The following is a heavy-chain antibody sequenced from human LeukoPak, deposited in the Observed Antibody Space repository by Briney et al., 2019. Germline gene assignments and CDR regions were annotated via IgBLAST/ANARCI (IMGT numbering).Heavy chain of an antibody. D-gene: IGHD2-2*02. Sequence: ASVKVSCKSSGYTFANFGITWVRQAPGQGLEWMGWISVYNGNTNYAQNLQVRVTLTTATSTSTAYMELRSLRSYDTALYFCARTCSSSSCYMVHWGQGTLVTVSS. CDR1: GYTFANFG. V-gene: IGHV1-18*01. J-gene: IGHJ4*02. CDR3: ARTCSSSSCYMVH. CDR2: ISVYNGNT.